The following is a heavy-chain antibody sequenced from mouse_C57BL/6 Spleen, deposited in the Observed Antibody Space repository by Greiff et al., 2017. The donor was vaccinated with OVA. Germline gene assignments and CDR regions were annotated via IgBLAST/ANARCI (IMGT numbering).Heavy chain of an antibody. CDR3: AREPSYYSNDYCAMDY. J-gene: IGHJ4*01. V-gene: IGHV7-3*01. D-gene: IGHD2-5*01. Sequence: EVQLVESGGGLVQPGGSLSLSCAASGFTFTDYYMSWVRQPPGKALEWLGFIRNKANGYTTEYSASVKGRFTISRDNSQSILYLQINALRAEDMATYCCAREPSYYSNDYCAMDYWGQGTSVTVSA. CDR1: GFTFTDYY. CDR2: IRNKANGYTT.